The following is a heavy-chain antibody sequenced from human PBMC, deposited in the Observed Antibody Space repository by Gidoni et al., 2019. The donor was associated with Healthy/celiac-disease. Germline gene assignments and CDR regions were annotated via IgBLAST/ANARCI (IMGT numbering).Heavy chain of an antibody. Sequence: QVQLVESGGGVVQPGRSLRLSCAASGFTFRSYAMPWVRQAPGKGLEWVAVISYDGSNKYYADSVKGRFTISRDNSKNTLYLQMNSLRAEDTAVYYCARDRGYSYNDAFDIWGQGTMVTVSS. D-gene: IGHD5-18*01. CDR1: GFTFRSYA. J-gene: IGHJ3*02. V-gene: IGHV3-30-3*01. CDR2: ISYDGSNK. CDR3: ARDRGYSYNDAFDI.